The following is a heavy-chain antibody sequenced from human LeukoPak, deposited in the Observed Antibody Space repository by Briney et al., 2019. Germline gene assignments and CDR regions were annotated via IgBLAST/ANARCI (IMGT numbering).Heavy chain of an antibody. CDR2: ISYDGSNK. CDR1: GFTFSSYA. D-gene: IGHD3-10*01. Sequence: GGSLRLSCAASGFTFSSYAMHWVRQAPGKGLEWVAVISYDGSNKYYADSVKGRFTISRDNSKNTLYLQMNSLRAEDTAVYYCAKSSSFGELVDYWGQGTLVTVSS. J-gene: IGHJ4*02. V-gene: IGHV3-30-3*02. CDR3: AKSSSFGELVDY.